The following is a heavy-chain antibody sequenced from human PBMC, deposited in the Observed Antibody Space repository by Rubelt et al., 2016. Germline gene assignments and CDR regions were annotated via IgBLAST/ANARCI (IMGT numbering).Heavy chain of an antibody. J-gene: IGHJ3*02. CDR1: GFTFSSCH. CDR2: ISYDGRNK. V-gene: IGHV3-33*05. D-gene: IGHD3-16*01. Sequence: GFTFSSCHMHWVRQAPGKGLEWVALISYDGRNKHYADSVKGRFTISRDNSKNTLDLQMNSLRAEDTAVYYCARVTFGGINAFDIWGQGTMVTVSS. CDR3: ARVTFGGINAFDI.